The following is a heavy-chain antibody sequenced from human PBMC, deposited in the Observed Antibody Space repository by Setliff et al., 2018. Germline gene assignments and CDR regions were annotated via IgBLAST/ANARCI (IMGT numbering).Heavy chain of an antibody. Sequence: SETLSLTCSVSGGSISSGSDYWTWIRQPAGKGLEYIGHIYTSGSTSYNPSLKSRVTMSVDTSKNQFSLNLTSVTAADTAVYYCARASVVHAIAVGYWGQGTLVTVSS. CDR3: ARASVVHAIAVGY. D-gene: IGHD2-15*01. CDR1: GGSISSGSDY. J-gene: IGHJ4*02. V-gene: IGHV4-61*09. CDR2: IYTSGST.